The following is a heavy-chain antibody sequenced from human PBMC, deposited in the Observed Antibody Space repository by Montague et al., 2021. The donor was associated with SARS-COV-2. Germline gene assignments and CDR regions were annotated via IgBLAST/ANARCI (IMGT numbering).Heavy chain of an antibody. CDR2: ITDSGST. CDR3: ARHYSATLPAVY. J-gene: IGHJ4*02. Sequence: SETLSLTCTVSGGSISSFYWSWFRRPPGKGLEWMGYITDSGSTTYNPSPTSRVTMSVDTSTNRYSLKVNSVTAADTAVYYCARHYSATLPAVYWGQGTLVTVSS. CDR1: GGSISSFY. D-gene: IGHD2-15*01. V-gene: IGHV4-59*08.